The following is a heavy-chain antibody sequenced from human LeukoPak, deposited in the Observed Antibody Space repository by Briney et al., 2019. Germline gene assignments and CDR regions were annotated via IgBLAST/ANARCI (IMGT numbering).Heavy chain of an antibody. CDR2: VISSSSAT. D-gene: IGHD4-23*01. Sequence: PGGSLRLSCVVSGFTLSRYSMNWVRQAPGEGLEWVSYVISSSSATYYADPVQGRFTISRDNSKNTLYLQMNSLRAEDTAVYDCAREGGPYGGDFDYWGQGTLVTVSS. V-gene: IGHV3-48*01. J-gene: IGHJ4*02. CDR1: GFTLSRYS. CDR3: AREGGPYGGDFDY.